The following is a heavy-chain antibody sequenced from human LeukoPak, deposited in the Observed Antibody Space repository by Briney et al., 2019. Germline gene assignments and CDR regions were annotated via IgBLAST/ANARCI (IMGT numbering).Heavy chain of an antibody. CDR2: ISYDGSNK. D-gene: IGHD5-18*01. Sequence: GGSLRLSCAASGFTFSSYGMHWVRQAPGKGLEWVAVISYDGSNKYYADSVKGRFTISRDNSKNTLYLQMNSLRAEDTAVYYCARNTAYTLTYGMDVWGQGTTVTVSS. V-gene: IGHV3-30*03. CDR1: GFTFSSYG. CDR3: ARNTAYTLTYGMDV. J-gene: IGHJ6*02.